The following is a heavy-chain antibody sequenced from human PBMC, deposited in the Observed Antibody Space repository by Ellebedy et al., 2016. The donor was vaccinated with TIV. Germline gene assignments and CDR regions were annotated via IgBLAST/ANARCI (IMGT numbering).Heavy chain of an antibody. CDR2: IKKDGSEE. Sequence: GESLKISCAASGFSFGTYWMSWVRQAPGKGLEWVGNIKKDGSEEYYADSVKGRFTISRDNAKNSLYLQMDSLRAEDTAVYYGARDSLPVGTNWFDPWGQGTLVTVSS. CDR1: GFSFGTYW. J-gene: IGHJ5*02. D-gene: IGHD1-26*01. V-gene: IGHV3-7*03. CDR3: ARDSLPVGTNWFDP.